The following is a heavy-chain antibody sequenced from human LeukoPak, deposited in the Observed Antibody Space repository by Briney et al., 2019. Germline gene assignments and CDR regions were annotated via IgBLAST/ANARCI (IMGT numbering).Heavy chain of an antibody. CDR2: ISWDSDSI. CDR1: GFTFSSYW. J-gene: IGHJ6*03. CDR3: AKGGGGRLIYYYYMDV. V-gene: IGHV3-9*03. Sequence: PGGSLRLSCAASGFTFSSYWMHWVRQAPGKGLEWVSGISWDSDSIDYADSVKGRFTISRDNAKNSLYLQMNSLRAEDMALYYCAKGGGGRLIYYYYMDVWGKGTTVTVSS. D-gene: IGHD3-16*01.